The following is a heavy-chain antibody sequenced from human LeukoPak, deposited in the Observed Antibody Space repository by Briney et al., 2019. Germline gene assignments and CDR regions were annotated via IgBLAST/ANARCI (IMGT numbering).Heavy chain of an antibody. J-gene: IGHJ2*01. CDR2: INSDGNT. V-gene: IGHV4-4*09. Sequence: SETLSLTCTVSSASISSDFWSWIRQPPGMGLEWVAYINSDGNTNYNPSLKSRISISLDTSKNQFSLRVNSVTATDTAVYYCARLKAAATSITYHYFDVWGRGTLVTVSS. CDR1: SASISSDF. CDR3: ARLKAAATSITYHYFDV. D-gene: IGHD2-15*01.